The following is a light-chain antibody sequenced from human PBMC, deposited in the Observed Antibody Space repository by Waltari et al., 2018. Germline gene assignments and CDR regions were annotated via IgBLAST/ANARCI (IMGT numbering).Light chain of an antibody. V-gene: IGLV1-47*01. J-gene: IGLJ3*02. CDR3: AAWDDSLSTWV. Sequence: QSVLTQPPSASGTPGQRVSISCSGSTSNIGINYVHWYQQFPGAAPNLLIYRDNERPSGVPARISGAKSGTSASLAISGLRSEDEADYFCAAWDDSLSTWVFGGGTKLTVL. CDR2: RDN. CDR1: TSNIGINY.